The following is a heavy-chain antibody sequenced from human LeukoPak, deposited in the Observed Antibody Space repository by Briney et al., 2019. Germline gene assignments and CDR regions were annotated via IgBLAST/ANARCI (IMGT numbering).Heavy chain of an antibody. V-gene: IGHV4-38-2*02. D-gene: IGHD3-10*01. Sequence: SETLSLTCTVSGYSITSGYYWGWIRQPPGKGLEWITTLHNSGSIHYNPSLKGRVSISVDTSKNEVFLKLNTVTAADTAVYYCVRFDYGSGSSDAFNIWGQGTMVIVSS. J-gene: IGHJ3*02. CDR1: GYSITSGYY. CDR2: LHNSGSI. CDR3: VRFDYGSGSSDAFNI.